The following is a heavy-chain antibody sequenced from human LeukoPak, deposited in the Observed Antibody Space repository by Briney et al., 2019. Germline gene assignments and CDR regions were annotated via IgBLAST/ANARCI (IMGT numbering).Heavy chain of an antibody. V-gene: IGHV3-23*01. CDR1: GFTFSTYA. D-gene: IGHD1-26*01. J-gene: IGHJ6*03. CDR2: ISAYGGST. CDR3: GVGATYYYYYYMDF. Sequence: QSGGSLRLSCAASGFTFSTYAMSWVRQAPGKGLEWVSAISAYGGSTYYADSVKGRFTISRDNSKNTLYLQMNSLRAEDTAVYSCGVGATYYYYYYMDFWGKGTTVTVSS.